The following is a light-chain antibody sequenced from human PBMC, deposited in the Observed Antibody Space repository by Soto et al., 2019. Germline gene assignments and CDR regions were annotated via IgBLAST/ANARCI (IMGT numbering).Light chain of an antibody. CDR2: EVT. CDR3: SSYAGSNNYV. J-gene: IGLJ1*01. CDR1: ISDLGGYDY. V-gene: IGLV2-8*01. Sequence: QSALTQPPSASGSPGQSVTISCAGSISDLGGYDYVSWYQQHPGEAPRLIIYEVTKRPSGVPDRFSGPKSGNTASLTVSGLQAEDEAAYYCSSYAGSNNYVFGTGTKVTVL.